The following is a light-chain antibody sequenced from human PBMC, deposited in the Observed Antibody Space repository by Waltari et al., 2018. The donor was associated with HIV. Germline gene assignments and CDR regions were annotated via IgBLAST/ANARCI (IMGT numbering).Light chain of an antibody. J-gene: IGLJ3*02. V-gene: IGLV1-47*01. Sequence: QSVLTQPPSASGTPGQSVTISCSGSGSNIGSNSVYWYQHLPGTTPNLLIYRNNQRPSGVPDRFSGSKSGTSASLAISGLRSGDEADYYCAAWDDSLSGPVFGGGTKVTVL. CDR3: AAWDDSLSGPV. CDR1: GSNIGSNS. CDR2: RNN.